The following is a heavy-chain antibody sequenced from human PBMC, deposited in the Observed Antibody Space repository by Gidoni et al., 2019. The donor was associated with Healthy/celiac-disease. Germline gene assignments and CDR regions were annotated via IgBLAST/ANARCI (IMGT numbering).Heavy chain of an antibody. CDR3: ARVFVRRGLWFGELLSSDY. V-gene: IGHV3-48*01. D-gene: IGHD3-10*01. CDR2: LSRSSSTI. J-gene: IGHJ4*02. CDR1: GFTFSSYR. Sequence: EVQLVESGGGLVQPGGSLRLSCAASGFTFSSYRMNWVRQAPGKGLDLVSYLSRSSSTIYYADPVKSRFTISRDNAKNSLYLQMNSLRAEDTAVYCCARVFVRRGLWFGELLSSDYWGQGTLVTVSS.